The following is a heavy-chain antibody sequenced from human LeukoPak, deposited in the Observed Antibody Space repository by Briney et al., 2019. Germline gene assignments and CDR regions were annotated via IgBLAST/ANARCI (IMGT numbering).Heavy chain of an antibody. J-gene: IGHJ4*02. V-gene: IGHV1-24*01. D-gene: IGHD2-21*01. CDR1: GYTLTELS. CDR3: ATAQGDEIQFDY. Sequence: GASVKVSCKVSGYTLTELSMHWVRQAPGKGLEWMGGFDPEDGETIYAQKFQGRVTMTEDTSTDTAYMELSSLRSEDTAVYYCATAQGDEIQFDYWGQGTLVTVSS. CDR2: FDPEDGET.